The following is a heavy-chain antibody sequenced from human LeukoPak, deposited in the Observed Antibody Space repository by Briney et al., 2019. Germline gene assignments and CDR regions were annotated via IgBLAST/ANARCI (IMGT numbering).Heavy chain of an antibody. CDR1: GFTFDDYA. Sequence: GGSLRLSCAASGFTFDDYAMHWVRQAPGKGLEWVSGISWNSGSIGYADSVKGRFTISRDNAKNSLYLQMNSLRAEDTALYYCAKDRGGLWFGTYHSGFDPWGQGTLVTVSS. D-gene: IGHD3-10*01. CDR3: AKDRGGLWFGTYHSGFDP. V-gene: IGHV3-9*01. CDR2: ISWNSGSI. J-gene: IGHJ5*02.